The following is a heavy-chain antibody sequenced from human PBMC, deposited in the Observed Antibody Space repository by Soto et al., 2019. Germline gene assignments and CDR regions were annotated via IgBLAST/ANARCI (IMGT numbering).Heavy chain of an antibody. V-gene: IGHV3-30*18. D-gene: IGHD2-21*02. CDR3: AKDKRAVVVTAPFDY. Sequence: QVQLVESGGGVVQPGRSLSLSCAASGFTFSSYGMHWVRQAPGKGLEWVAVISYDGSNKYYADSVKGRFTISRDNSKNTLYLQMNSQRAEDTAVYYCAKDKRAVVVTAPFDYWGQGTLVTVSS. CDR2: ISYDGSNK. J-gene: IGHJ4*02. CDR1: GFTFSSYG.